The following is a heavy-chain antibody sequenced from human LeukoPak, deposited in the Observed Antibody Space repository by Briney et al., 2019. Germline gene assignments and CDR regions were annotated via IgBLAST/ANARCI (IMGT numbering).Heavy chain of an antibody. J-gene: IGHJ4*02. CDR2: LNSDGSST. CDR3: VRDLRYCSSTSCYDPCFDY. CDR1: GFTFSSYW. Sequence: GGSLRLSCAASGFTFSSYWMHWVRQAPGKGLVWVSRLNSDGSSTDYADSVKGRFTISRDNAKNTLYLQMNSLRAEDTAVYYCVRDLRYCSSTSCYDPCFDYWGQGTLVTVSS. D-gene: IGHD2-2*01. V-gene: IGHV3-74*01.